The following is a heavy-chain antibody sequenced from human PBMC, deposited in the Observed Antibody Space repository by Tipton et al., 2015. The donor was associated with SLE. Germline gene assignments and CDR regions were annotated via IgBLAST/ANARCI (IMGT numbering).Heavy chain of an antibody. J-gene: IGHJ6*02. Sequence: GEALGGQYWSWIRQPPGKGLEWIGEVFRGGSTNYSPSLESRVTITVDMSKNQFSLRLISVTAADTAVYYCARGCSSSTCEPFYFFGMDVWGQGTTVTVSS. V-gene: IGHV4-34*01. CDR2: VFRGGST. D-gene: IGHD2-2*01. CDR1: GEALGGQY. CDR3: ARGCSSSTCEPFYFFGMDV.